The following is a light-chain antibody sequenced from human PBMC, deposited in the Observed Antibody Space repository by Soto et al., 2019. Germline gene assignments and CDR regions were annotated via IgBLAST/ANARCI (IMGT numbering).Light chain of an antibody. CDR3: QQYYSNPLT. V-gene: IGKV1-5*01. CDR2: AAS. Sequence: DIQMTQSPSTLSASVGDRVTITCRASQSISSWLDWYQQKPGKAPKLLIYAASSLESGVPSRFSGSGSGTEFTLTISSLQPDDFATYYCQQYYSNPLTFGGGTKVEIK. CDR1: QSISSW. J-gene: IGKJ4*01.